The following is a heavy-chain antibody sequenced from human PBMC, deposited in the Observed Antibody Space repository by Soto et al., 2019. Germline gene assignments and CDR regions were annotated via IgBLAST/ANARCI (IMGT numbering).Heavy chain of an antibody. Sequence: SETLSLTCTVSGGSISSYYWSWIRQPPGKGLEWIGYIYYSGGTNYNPSLESRVTMSVDTSNNQFSLRLTSVTAADTAVYYCARDKYGSGAYPWGQGTMVTVS. V-gene: IGHV4-59*01. CDR3: ARDKYGSGAYP. CDR1: GGSISSYY. D-gene: IGHD3-10*01. J-gene: IGHJ3*01. CDR2: IYYSGGT.